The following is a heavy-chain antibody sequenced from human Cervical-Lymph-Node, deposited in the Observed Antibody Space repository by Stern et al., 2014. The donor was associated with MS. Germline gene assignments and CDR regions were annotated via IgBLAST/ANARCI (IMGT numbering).Heavy chain of an antibody. D-gene: IGHD6-13*01. Sequence: EVQLEESGGGLVKPGGSLRLSCAASGFTFSSYSMNWVRQAPGKGLEWGSSISSSSSYISYADSVKGRFTISRDNAKNSLYLQMNSLRAEDTAVYYCARDSSSWYAIDYWGQGTLVTVSS. V-gene: IGHV3-21*01. J-gene: IGHJ4*02. CDR1: GFTFSSYS. CDR2: ISSSSSYI. CDR3: ARDSSSWYAIDY.